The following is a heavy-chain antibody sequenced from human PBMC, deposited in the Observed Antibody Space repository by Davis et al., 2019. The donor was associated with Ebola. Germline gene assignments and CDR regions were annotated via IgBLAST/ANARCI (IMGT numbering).Heavy chain of an antibody. D-gene: IGHD2-15*01. CDR3: ARDPPGVVAADVGDQAIKRDY. CDR1: GYTFTSYG. J-gene: IGHJ4*02. CDR2: ISAYNGNT. Sequence: ASVKVSCKASGYTFTSYGISWVRQAPGQGLEWMGWISAYNGNTNYAQKLQGRVTMTTDTSTSTAYMELRSLRSDDTAVYYCARDPPGVVAADVGDQAIKRDYWGQGTLVTVSS. V-gene: IGHV1-18*01.